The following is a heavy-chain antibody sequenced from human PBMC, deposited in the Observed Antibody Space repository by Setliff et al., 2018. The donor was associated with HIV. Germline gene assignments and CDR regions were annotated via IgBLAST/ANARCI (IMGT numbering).Heavy chain of an antibody. D-gene: IGHD6-19*01. Sequence: SETLSLTCTVSGGSISSYYWSWIRQPPGKGLEWIGYIYYSGNTNYNPSLKSRVTIAVDTSKNQFSLRLNSVTAADTAVYYCATVLMGYTSGWYMFDPWGQGTQVTVSS. V-gene: IGHV4-59*01. CDR1: GGSISSYY. CDR2: IYYSGNT. CDR3: ATVLMGYTSGWYMFDP. J-gene: IGHJ5*02.